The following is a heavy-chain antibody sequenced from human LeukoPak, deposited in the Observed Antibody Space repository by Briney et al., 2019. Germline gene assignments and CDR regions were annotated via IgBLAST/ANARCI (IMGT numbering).Heavy chain of an antibody. CDR1: GGSFSGYY. CDR3: ARDDILTGYYFDY. D-gene: IGHD3-9*01. V-gene: IGHV4-34*01. CDR2: INHSGST. Sequence: SETLSLTCAVYGGSFSGYYWSWIRQPPGKGLEWIGEINHSGSTNYNPSLKSRVTISVDTSKNQFSLKLSSVTAADTAVYYCARDDILTGYYFDYWGLGTLVTVSS. J-gene: IGHJ4*02.